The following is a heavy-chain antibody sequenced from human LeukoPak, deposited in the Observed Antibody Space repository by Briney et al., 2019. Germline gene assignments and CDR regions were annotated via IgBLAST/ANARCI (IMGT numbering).Heavy chain of an antibody. J-gene: IGHJ6*03. CDR3: TTEGIAAAGTYYYYYMDV. V-gene: IGHV3-15*01. D-gene: IGHD6-13*01. CDR1: GFTFSNAW. CDR2: IKSKTDGGTT. Sequence: PGGSLRLSCAASGFTFSNAWMSWVRQAPGKGLEWVGRIKSKTDGGTTDYAAPVKGRFTISRDDSKNTLYLQMNSLKTEDTAVYYCTTEGIAAAGTYYYYYMDVWGKGTTVTVSS.